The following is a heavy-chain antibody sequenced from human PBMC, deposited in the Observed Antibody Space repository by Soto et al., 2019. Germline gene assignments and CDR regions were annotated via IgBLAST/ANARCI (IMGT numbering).Heavy chain of an antibody. J-gene: IGHJ4*02. V-gene: IGHV3-23*01. CDR2: FRSGGDDGTT. CDR3: AKKVNSGPGSQYFDY. CDR1: GFTFSSYS. Sequence: GGSLRLSCAASGFTFSSYSMSWVRQAPGKGLEWVSGFRSGGDDGTTYYADSVKGRFTISRDNSKNTLFLQMDSLRAEDTAIYYCAKKVNSGPGSQYFDYWGQGTLVTVSS. D-gene: IGHD3-10*01.